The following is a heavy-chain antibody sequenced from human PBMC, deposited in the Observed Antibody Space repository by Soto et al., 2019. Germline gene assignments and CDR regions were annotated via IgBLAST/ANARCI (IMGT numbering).Heavy chain of an antibody. CDR1: GGSVSSGSYY. J-gene: IGHJ6*02. CDR2: IYYSGST. Sequence: SETLSLTCTVSGGSVSSGSYYWSWIRQPPGKGLEWIGYIYYSGSTNYNPSLKSRVTISVDTSKNQFSLKLSSVTAADTAVYYCARDRTMGRSGYYYYGMDVWGQGTTVTVSS. V-gene: IGHV4-61*01. D-gene: IGHD3-10*01. CDR3: ARDRTMGRSGYYYYGMDV.